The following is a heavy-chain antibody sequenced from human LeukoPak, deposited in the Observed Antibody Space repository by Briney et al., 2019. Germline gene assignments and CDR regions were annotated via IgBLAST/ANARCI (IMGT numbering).Heavy chain of an antibody. V-gene: IGHV3-30-3*01. CDR1: GFTFSSYA. CDR3: ARGSIAAPEAEDY. Sequence: GGSLRLSCAASGFTFSSYAMHWVRQAPGKGLEWVAVISYDGSNKYYADSVKGRFTISRDNAKNSLYLQMNSLRAEDTAVYYCARGSIAAPEAEDYWGQGTLVTVSS. D-gene: IGHD6-6*01. CDR2: ISYDGSNK. J-gene: IGHJ4*02.